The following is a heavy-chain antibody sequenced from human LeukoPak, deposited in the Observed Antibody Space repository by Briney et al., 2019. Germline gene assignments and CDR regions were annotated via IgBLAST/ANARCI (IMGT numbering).Heavy chain of an antibody. CDR1: GFTFSSYS. V-gene: IGHV3-21*01. CDR3: AREEIGNWFDP. D-gene: IGHD2/OR15-2a*01. J-gene: IGHJ5*02. CDR2: ISSSSSYI. Sequence: GGSLRLSCAASGFTFSSYSMNWVSQAPGKGLEWVSSISSSSSYIYYADSVKGRFTISRDNAKNSLYLQMNSLRAEDTAVYYCAREEIGNWFDPWGQGTLVTVSS.